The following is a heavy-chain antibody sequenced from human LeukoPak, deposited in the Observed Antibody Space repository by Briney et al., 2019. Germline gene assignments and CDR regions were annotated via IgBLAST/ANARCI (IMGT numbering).Heavy chain of an antibody. Sequence: PSETLSLTCAVSGGSISSGGYSWSWIRQPPGKGLEWIGYIHYSGSTFYNPSLKSRLTISVDTSKSQFSLKLSSVTAADTAVYYCGSLATPGLYFDYWGQGALVTVSS. CDR1: GGSISSGGYS. CDR3: GSLATPGLYFDY. V-gene: IGHV4-30-2*05. J-gene: IGHJ4*02. D-gene: IGHD6-6*01. CDR2: IHYSGST.